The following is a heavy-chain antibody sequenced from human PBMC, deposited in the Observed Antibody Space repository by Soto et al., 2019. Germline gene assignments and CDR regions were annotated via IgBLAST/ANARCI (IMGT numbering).Heavy chain of an antibody. Sequence: RASVKVSCKASGGTFSSYTISWVRQAPGQGLEWMGRIIPILGIANYAQKFQGRVTITADKSTSTAYMELSSLRSEDTAVYYCARVEGIAAADYSNYYGMHVRRQATTVTV. CDR1: GGTFSSYT. D-gene: IGHD6-13*01. CDR3: ARVEGIAAADYSNYYGMHV. V-gene: IGHV1-69*02. J-gene: IGHJ6*02. CDR2: IIPILGIA.